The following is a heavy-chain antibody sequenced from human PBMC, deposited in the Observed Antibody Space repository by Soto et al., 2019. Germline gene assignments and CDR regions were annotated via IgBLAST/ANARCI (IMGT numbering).Heavy chain of an antibody. V-gene: IGHV3-30*18. CDR1: GFTFSSYG. J-gene: IGHJ4*02. Sequence: GGSLRLSCAASGFTFSSYGMHWVRQAPGKGLEWVAVISYDGSNKYYADSVKGRFTISRDNSKNTLYLQMNSLRAEDTAVYYCAKGGSSGSLHLDWLLYNGLDYWGQGTLVTVSS. CDR2: ISYDGSNK. CDR3: AKGGSSGSLHLDWLLYNGLDY. D-gene: IGHD3-9*01.